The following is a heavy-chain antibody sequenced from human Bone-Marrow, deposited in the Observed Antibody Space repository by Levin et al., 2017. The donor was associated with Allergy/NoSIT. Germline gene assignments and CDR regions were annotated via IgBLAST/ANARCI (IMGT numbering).Heavy chain of an antibody. CDR1: GFTFSSYA. CDR2: ISGSNT. V-gene: IGHV3-23*01. J-gene: IGHJ4*02. D-gene: IGHD2-8*02. Sequence: GGSLRLSCAASGFTFSSYAMSWVRQAPGGGLEWVAAISGSNTYYAESAKGRFIISRDNSKNTLYLQMNSLRADDTAVYYCAKDPLGYCDGGACYFDYWGQGTLVTVSS. CDR3: AKDPLGYCDGGACYFDY.